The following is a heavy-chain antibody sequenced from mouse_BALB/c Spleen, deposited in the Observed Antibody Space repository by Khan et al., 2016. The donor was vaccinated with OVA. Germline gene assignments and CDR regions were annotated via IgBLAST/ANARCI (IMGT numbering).Heavy chain of an antibody. V-gene: IGHV1-77*01. CDR2: IYPESGTT. CDR1: GFIFTDYV. Sequence: QVQLKESGPELVKPGASVKMSCKASGFIFTDYVIHWVKQRTGQGLEWIGEIYPESGTTYYNEKFKGKATLTADKSSNTAYLQLSSLTSEDPAVFFCAQNDASWFAYWGQGTLVTVSA. CDR3: AQNDASWFAY. J-gene: IGHJ3*01.